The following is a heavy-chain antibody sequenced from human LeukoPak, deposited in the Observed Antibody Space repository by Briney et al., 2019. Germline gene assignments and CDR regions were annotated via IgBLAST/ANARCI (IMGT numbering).Heavy chain of an antibody. CDR2: ISGSGGST. CDR3: AKGQGYGDYAAAYDY. J-gene: IGHJ4*02. D-gene: IGHD4-17*01. CDR1: GFTFGSYA. Sequence: PGGSLRLSCAASGFTFGSYAMSWVRQAPGKGLEWVSAISGSGGSTYYADSVKGRFTISRDNSKNTLYLQMNSLRAEDTAVYYCAKGQGYGDYAAAYDYWGQGTLVTVSS. V-gene: IGHV3-23*01.